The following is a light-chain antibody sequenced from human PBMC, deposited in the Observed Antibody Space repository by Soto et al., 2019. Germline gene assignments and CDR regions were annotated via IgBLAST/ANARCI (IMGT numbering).Light chain of an antibody. CDR3: QPYGNSAPIS. CDR2: KAS. CDR1: QSISSW. J-gene: IGKJ5*01. Sequence: DIHMTQSPSTLSSSVGDRITITCRASQSISSWLAWYQQKPGKAPKLLIYKASSLESEVPSRFSGSGSGTEFTLTISSLQPDDFALYYCQPYGNSAPISSAQGTRLEIK. V-gene: IGKV1-5*03.